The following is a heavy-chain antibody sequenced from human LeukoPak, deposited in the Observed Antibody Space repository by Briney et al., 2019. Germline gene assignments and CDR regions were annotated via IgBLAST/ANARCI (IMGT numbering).Heavy chain of an antibody. Sequence: GESLKISCKGSGYSFTSYWIGWVRQMPGKGLEWMGTIYPGDSDTRYSPSFQGQVTISVDKSISTAYLQWSSLKASDTAMYYCARPPPTSGWSNDAFDIWGQGTMVTVSS. D-gene: IGHD6-19*01. CDR1: GYSFTSYW. J-gene: IGHJ3*02. V-gene: IGHV5-51*01. CDR2: IYPGDSDT. CDR3: ARPPPTSGWSNDAFDI.